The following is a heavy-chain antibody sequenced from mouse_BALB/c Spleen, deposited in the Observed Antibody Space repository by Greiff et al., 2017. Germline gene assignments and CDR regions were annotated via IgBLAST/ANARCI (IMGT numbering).Heavy chain of an antibody. J-gene: IGHJ2*01. CDR1: GYSITSDYA. CDR2: ISYSGST. V-gene: IGHV3-2*02. CDR3: AREVHYYGFDY. Sequence: EVKLLESGPGLVKPSQSLSLTCTVTGYSITSDYAWNWIRQFPGNKLEWMGYISYSGSTSYNPSLKSRISITRDTSKNQFFLQLNSVTTEDTATYYCAREVHYYGFDYWGQGTTLTVSS. D-gene: IGHD1-2*01.